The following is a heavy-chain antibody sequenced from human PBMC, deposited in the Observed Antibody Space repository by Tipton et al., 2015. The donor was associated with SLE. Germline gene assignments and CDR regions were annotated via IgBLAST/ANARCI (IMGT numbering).Heavy chain of an antibody. CDR1: GFTFSSYS. J-gene: IGHJ5*02. CDR3: ARRVGATNNWFDP. D-gene: IGHD1-26*01. Sequence: SLRLSCAASGFTFSSYSMNWVRQAPGKGLEWVSSISSSSSYIYYADSVKGRFTISRDNAKNSLYLQMNSLRAEDTAVYYCARRVGATNNWFDPWGQRTLVTVSS. CDR2: ISSSSSYI. V-gene: IGHV3-21*01.